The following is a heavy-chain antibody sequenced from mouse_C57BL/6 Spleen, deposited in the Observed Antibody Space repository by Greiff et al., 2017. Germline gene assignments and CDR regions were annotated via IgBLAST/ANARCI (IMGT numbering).Heavy chain of an antibody. CDR3: ARCDYDWFAY. J-gene: IGHJ3*01. CDR1: GYTFTSYT. V-gene: IGHV1-4*01. D-gene: IGHD2-4*01. Sequence: VQLQQSGAELARPGASVKMSCKASGYTFTSYTMHWVKQRPGQGLEWIGYINPSSGYTKYNQKFKDKATLTADKSSSTAYMQLSSQTSEDSAVYYCARCDYDWFAYWGQGTLVTVSA. CDR2: INPSSGYT.